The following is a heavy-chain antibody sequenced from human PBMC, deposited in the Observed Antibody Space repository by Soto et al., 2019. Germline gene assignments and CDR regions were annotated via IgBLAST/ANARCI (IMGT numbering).Heavy chain of an antibody. V-gene: IGHV3-30*18. CDR1: GFTFSSYV. D-gene: IGHD1-26*01. Sequence: GESLKISCAASGFTFSSYVMHWVRQAPGKGLEWVAVISYDGSNKYYADSVKGRFTISRDNSKNTLYLQMNSLRAEDTAVYYCAKDRRSGSYNSPGYWGQGTLVTVSS. CDR3: AKDRRSGSYNSPGY. J-gene: IGHJ4*02. CDR2: ISYDGSNK.